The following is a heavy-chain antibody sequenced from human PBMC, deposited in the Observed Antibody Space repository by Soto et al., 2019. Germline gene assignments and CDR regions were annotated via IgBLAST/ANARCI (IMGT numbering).Heavy chain of an antibody. J-gene: IGHJ4*02. CDR1: GFTFSTYW. V-gene: IGHV3-7*04. CDR3: ARLQWLAPYYFEY. Sequence: GGSLRLSCAGSGFTFSTYWMTWVRQAPGKGLEWVAHIKQDGSEKYYVESVKGRFTISRENAEKSLFLHMNNLSGEDTDVYYCARLQWLAPYYFEYWGQGVLVTVSS. CDR2: IKQDGSEK. D-gene: IGHD6-19*01.